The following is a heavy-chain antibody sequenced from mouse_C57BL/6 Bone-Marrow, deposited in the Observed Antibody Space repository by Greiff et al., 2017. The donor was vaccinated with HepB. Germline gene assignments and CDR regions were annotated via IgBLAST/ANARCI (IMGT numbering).Heavy chain of an antibody. CDR2: IRLKSDNYAT. V-gene: IGHV6-3*01. CDR3: TGTVAYYFDY. J-gene: IGHJ2*01. D-gene: IGHD1-1*01. Sequence: EVKLMESGGGLVQPGGSMKLSCVASGFTFSNYWMNWVRQSPEKGLEWVAQIRLKSDNYATHYAESVKGRFTISRDESKRSVYMQMNNLRAEDTGIYYCTGTVAYYFDYWGQGTTLTVSS. CDR1: GFTFSNYW.